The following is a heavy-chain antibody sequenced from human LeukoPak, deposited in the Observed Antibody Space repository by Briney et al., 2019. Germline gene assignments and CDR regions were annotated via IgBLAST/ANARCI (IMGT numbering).Heavy chain of an antibody. CDR2: IIPIFGTA. CDR1: GGTFSSYA. J-gene: IGHJ6*04. Sequence: SVKDSCKASGGTFSSYAISWVRQAPARGLEWMGGIIPIFGTANYAQKFQGRVTITAGESTSTAYMELSSLRSEDTAVYYCAREIDYGDGIYYYYGMDVWGKGTTVTVSS. CDR3: AREIDYGDGIYYYYGMDV. V-gene: IGHV1-69*13. D-gene: IGHD4-17*01.